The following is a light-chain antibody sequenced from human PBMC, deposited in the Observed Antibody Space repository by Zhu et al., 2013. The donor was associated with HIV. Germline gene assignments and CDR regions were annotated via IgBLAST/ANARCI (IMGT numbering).Light chain of an antibody. Sequence: VLTQSPDTLSLSPGERATLSCRASHAIRSNYLSWYQQKPGQAPRLLIFRASERATDIPDRFSGSGSRTDFTLTISRLQPDDFAVYYCQQYGDSPITFGQGTRLQIK. J-gene: IGKJ5*01. CDR2: RAS. CDR3: QQYGDSPIT. V-gene: IGKV3-20*01. CDR1: HAIRSNY.